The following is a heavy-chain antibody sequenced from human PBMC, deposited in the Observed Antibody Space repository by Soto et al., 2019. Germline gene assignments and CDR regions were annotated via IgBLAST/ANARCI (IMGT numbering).Heavy chain of an antibody. CDR2: IYYSGTT. V-gene: IGHV4-31*03. D-gene: IGHD5-18*01. CDR1: GGSISSEGYY. J-gene: IGHJ4*02. Sequence: SETLSLPCTVSGGSISSEGYYWSWFRQLPGKGLEWIGDIYYSGTTYHNPSLRSRLTISGDASNNQFSLKLSSVTAADTALYYCARGRGYSYGPYYFDYWGQGTLVTVSS. CDR3: ARGRGYSYGPYYFDY.